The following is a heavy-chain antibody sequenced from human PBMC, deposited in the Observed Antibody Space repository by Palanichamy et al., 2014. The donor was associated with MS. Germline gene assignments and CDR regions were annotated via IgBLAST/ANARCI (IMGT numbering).Heavy chain of an antibody. V-gene: IGHV4-59*01. CDR2: IYYTGSA. J-gene: IGHJ4*02. CDR3: AKSRAGGQLALAY. Sequence: QVQLQESGPGLVKPSETLSLTCTVSGGFINNNYWSWIRQPPGKGLEWIGYIYYTGSAIYNPSLKSRLTISLDTSNNQFSLKLNSVTAADTAVYYCAKSRAGGQLALAYWGQGTLVTVSS. CDR1: GGFINNNY. D-gene: IGHD1-1*01.